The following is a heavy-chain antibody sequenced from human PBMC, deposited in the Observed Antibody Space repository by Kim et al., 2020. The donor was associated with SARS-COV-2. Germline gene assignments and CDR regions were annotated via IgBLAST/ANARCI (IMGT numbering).Heavy chain of an antibody. CDR3: AKDPAAGNYYYYGMDV. J-gene: IGHJ6*02. D-gene: IGHD6-13*01. CDR2: LSYQVRNK. CDR1: GFTFRSYG. Sequence: GGSLRLSFAASGFTFRSYGIQWVCHAPYNGQNMESFLSYQVRNKAATNTVKGRFTISRDNSKNTLYLQMNCLRAEDTAVYYCAKDPAAGNYYYYGMDVWGQGTTVTVAS. V-gene: IGHV3-30*18.